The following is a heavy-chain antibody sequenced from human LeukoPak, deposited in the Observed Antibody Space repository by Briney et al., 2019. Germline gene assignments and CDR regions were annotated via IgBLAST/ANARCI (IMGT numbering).Heavy chain of an antibody. Sequence: PSETLSLTCTVYGGSFSGYYWSWIRQPPGKGLEWIGEINHSGSTNYNPSLKSRVTISVDRSKNQFSLKLSSVTAADTAVYYCARALVRGMVRGERYYYGMDVWGQGTTVTVSS. D-gene: IGHD3-10*01. CDR2: INHSGST. CDR3: ARALVRGMVRGERYYYGMDV. CDR1: GGSFSGYY. J-gene: IGHJ6*02. V-gene: IGHV4-34*01.